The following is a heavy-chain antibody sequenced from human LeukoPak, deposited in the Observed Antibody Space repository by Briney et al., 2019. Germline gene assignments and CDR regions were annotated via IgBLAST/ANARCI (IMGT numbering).Heavy chain of an antibody. CDR2: MNPNSGNT. V-gene: IGHV1-8*01. Sequence: ASVKVSCKASEYTFTSYDINWVRQATGQGLEWMGWMNPNSGNTGYAQKFQGRVTMTRNTSISTAYMELSSLRSEDTAVYYCARGTSRTPYYYYYMDVWGKGTTVTVSS. CDR1: EYTFTSYD. CDR3: ARGTSRTPYYYYYMDV. J-gene: IGHJ6*03.